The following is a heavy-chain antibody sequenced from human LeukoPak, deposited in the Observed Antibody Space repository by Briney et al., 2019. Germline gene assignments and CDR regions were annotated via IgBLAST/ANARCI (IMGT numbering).Heavy chain of an antibody. V-gene: IGHV4-4*07. D-gene: IGHD2-15*01. Sequence: SETLSLTCTVSGGSISSYYWSWIRQPAGKGLEWIGRIYTSGSTNYNPSLKSPFTMSVDTSKNQFSLKLSSVTAADTAVYYCARDLYCSGDTCYETENWFDPWGQGTLVTVSS. CDR3: ARDLYCSGDTCYETENWFDP. CDR2: IYTSGST. J-gene: IGHJ5*02. CDR1: GGSISSYY.